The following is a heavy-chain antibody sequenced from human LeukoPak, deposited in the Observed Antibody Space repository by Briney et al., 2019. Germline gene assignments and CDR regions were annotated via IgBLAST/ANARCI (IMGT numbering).Heavy chain of an antibody. J-gene: IGHJ4*02. Sequence: AXXKVSCKASGYTFTSYGISWVQQAPGQGLEWMGWISAYNGNTNYAQKLQGRVTMTTDTSTSTAYMELRSLRSDDTAVYYCARVGGGSSWLLFDYWGQGTLVTVSS. CDR1: GYTFTSYG. D-gene: IGHD6-13*01. V-gene: IGHV1-18*01. CDR2: ISAYNGNT. CDR3: ARVGGGSSWLLFDY.